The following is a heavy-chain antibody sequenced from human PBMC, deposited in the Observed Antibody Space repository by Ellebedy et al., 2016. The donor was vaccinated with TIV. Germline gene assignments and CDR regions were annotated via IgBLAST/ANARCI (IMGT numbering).Heavy chain of an antibody. V-gene: IGHV2-70*11. D-gene: IGHD6-19*01. CDR1: GFLLSTSGMC. CDR3: ARILSSSGWAFDS. J-gene: IGHJ4*02. CDR2: IDWDDAK. Sequence: SGPTLVKPTQTLTLTCTFSGFLLSTSGMCVSWIRQPPGKALEWLARIDWDDAKYYSTSLKTRLTISKDTSKNQVVLTMTHMDPVDTATYYCARILSSSGWAFDSWGQGTLVTVSS.